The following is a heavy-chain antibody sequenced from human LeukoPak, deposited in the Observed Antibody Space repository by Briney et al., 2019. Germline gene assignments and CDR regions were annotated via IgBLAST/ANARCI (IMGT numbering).Heavy chain of an antibody. V-gene: IGHV4-61*02. CDR2: IYTSGST. CDR3: ASEPTYSSSWYFY. CDR1: GGSISSGRYY. J-gene: IGHJ4*02. D-gene: IGHD6-13*01. Sequence: NPSETLSLTCTVSGGSISSGRYYWSWIRQPAGKGLEWIGRIYTSGSTNYNPSLKSRVTISVDTSKNQFSLKLSSVTAADTAVYYCASEPTYSSSWYFYWGQGTLVTVSS.